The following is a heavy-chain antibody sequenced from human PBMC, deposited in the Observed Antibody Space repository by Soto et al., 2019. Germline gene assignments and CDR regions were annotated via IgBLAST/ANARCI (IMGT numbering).Heavy chain of an antibody. V-gene: IGHV3-23*01. CDR3: VKDKGSTVSPSDYYYTGMDV. J-gene: IGHJ6*02. Sequence: EVQLLESGGGLVQPGGSLRLSCVASGLTFSNYAMHWVRQAPGKGLEWVSGIGYGGGGTYYADSVKGRLTISRHKSKNTVYLQMSSLRAEDSAVYYCVKDKGSTVSPSDYYYTGMDVWGQGTTVTVSS. CDR1: GLTFSNYA. CDR2: IGYGGGGT. D-gene: IGHD4-17*01.